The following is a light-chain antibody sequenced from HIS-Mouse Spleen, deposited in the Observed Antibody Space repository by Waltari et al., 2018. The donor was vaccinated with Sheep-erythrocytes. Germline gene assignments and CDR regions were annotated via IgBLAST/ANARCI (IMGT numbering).Light chain of an antibody. V-gene: IGLV3-1*01. CDR2: QDS. CDR3: QAWDSSTAVV. Sequence: SYELTQPPSVSVSQGQTANITCSGDKLGDKYACWYQQKPGQSPVLVIYQDSKRPSGIPERFSGSNSGNTATLTISGTQAMDEADYYCQAWDSSTAVVFGGGTKLTVL. J-gene: IGLJ2*01. CDR1: KLGDKY.